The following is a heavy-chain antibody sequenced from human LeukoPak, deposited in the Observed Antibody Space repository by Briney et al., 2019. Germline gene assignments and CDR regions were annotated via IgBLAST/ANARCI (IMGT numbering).Heavy chain of an antibody. Sequence: GSLRLSCAASGFTFSSYAMSWVRQPPGKGLEWIGEIYHSGSTDYNPSLKSRVTISVDKSKNQFSLKLSSVTAADTAVYYCARRVGANWFDPWGQGTLVTVSS. J-gene: IGHJ5*02. CDR3: ARRVGANWFDP. CDR2: IYHSGST. V-gene: IGHV4-4*02. CDR1: GFTFSSYAM. D-gene: IGHD1-26*01.